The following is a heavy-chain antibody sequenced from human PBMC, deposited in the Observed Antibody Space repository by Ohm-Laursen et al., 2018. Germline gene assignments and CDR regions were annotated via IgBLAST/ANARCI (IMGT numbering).Heavy chain of an antibody. V-gene: IGHV3-9*01. CDR2: ISWNSGSI. Sequence: SLRLSCSASGFTFDDYAMHWVRQAPGKGLEWVSGISWNSGSIGYADSVKGRFTISRDNAKNSLYLQMNSLRVEDTAVYYCARDRGHFDYWGQGALVTVSS. CDR3: ARDRGHFDY. CDR1: GFTFDDYA. J-gene: IGHJ4*02. D-gene: IGHD3-10*01.